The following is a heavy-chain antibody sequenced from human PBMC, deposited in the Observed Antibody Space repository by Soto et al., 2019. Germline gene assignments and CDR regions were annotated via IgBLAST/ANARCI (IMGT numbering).Heavy chain of an antibody. Sequence: TLCLTCTVSGVSVRSDGYYWTWIRQPPGKGLEWISYIHYSGSTNYNPSLKSRVTISVDTPKNQFSLKLSSVSATDTAVYYCAYWYTSSWYNFDYWGQGTLVTVSS. D-gene: IGHD6-13*01. J-gene: IGHJ4*02. CDR1: GVSVRSDGYY. CDR3: AYWYTSSWYNFDY. CDR2: IHYSGST. V-gene: IGHV4-61*08.